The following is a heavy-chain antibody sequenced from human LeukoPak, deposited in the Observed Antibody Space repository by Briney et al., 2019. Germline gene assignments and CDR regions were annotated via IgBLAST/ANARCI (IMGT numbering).Heavy chain of an antibody. CDR1: GFTFSSYG. D-gene: IGHD2-21*02. CDR2: ISGSGGYT. CDR3: ARLTPRYAFDI. J-gene: IGHJ3*02. Sequence: PGGSLRLSCAASGFTFSSYGISWVRQAPGKGLEWVSSISGSGGYTYYADSVKGRFTISRDNSKNTLYLQMNSLRAEDTAVYYCARLTPRYAFDIWGQGTMVTVSS. V-gene: IGHV3-23*01.